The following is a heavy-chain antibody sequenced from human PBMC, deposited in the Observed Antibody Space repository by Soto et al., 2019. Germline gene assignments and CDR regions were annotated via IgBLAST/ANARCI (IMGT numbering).Heavy chain of an antibody. J-gene: IGHJ4*02. CDR2: INHSGSA. CDR1: GESFSGYI. D-gene: IGHD6-19*01. Sequence: ETLSLTCAVYGESFSGYIWTWIRQIPGKGLQWIGQINHSGSASYNPSLKSRVTISVHTSNSQFSLELSSVTAADTAVYYCARGLITGSHYAGGWYYFDSWGQGTQVTVSS. CDR3: ARGLITGSHYAGGWYYFDS. V-gene: IGHV4-34*01.